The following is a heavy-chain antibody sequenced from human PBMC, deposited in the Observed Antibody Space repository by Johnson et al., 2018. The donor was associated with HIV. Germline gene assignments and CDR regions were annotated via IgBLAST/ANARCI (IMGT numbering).Heavy chain of an antibody. CDR2: IRSKAYGGTT. D-gene: IGHD6-19*01. Sequence: VQLVESGGGLVQPGGSLRLSCAASGFTFSSYWMSWVRQAPGKGLEWVGFIRSKAYGGTTEYAASGKGRFTISREDSKSIAYLQMTSLRTEDTAVYYCTRGRSSGWYGTAFDIWGQGTMVTVSS. CDR1: GFTFSSYW. V-gene: IGHV3-49*04. CDR3: TRGRSSGWYGTAFDI. J-gene: IGHJ3*02.